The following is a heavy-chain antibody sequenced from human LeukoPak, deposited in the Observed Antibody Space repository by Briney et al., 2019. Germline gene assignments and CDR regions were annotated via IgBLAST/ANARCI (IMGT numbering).Heavy chain of an antibody. CDR3: AASPDYYDSSGYSYYFDY. Sequence: SVKVSCKASGFTFTSSAVQWVRQARGQRLEWIGWIVVGSGNTNYAQKFQERVTITRDMSTSTAHMELSSLRSEDTAVYYCAASPDYYDSSGYSYYFDYWGQGTLVTVSS. V-gene: IGHV1-58*01. CDR1: GFTFTSSA. J-gene: IGHJ4*02. D-gene: IGHD3-22*01. CDR2: IVVGSGNT.